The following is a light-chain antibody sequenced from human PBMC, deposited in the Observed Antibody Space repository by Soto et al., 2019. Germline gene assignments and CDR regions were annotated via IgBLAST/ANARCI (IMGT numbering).Light chain of an antibody. J-gene: IGKJ1*01. Sequence: EIVLTQSPGTLSLSPGERVTLSCRASQSVSSTYLAWYQQKPGQAPRLLIYGASSRATGIPARFSGSGSGTDFTLTISSLEPEDFAVYYCQQYNNWPPWTFGQGTKVDI. CDR3: QQYNNWPPWT. V-gene: IGKV3-20*01. CDR2: GAS. CDR1: QSVSSTY.